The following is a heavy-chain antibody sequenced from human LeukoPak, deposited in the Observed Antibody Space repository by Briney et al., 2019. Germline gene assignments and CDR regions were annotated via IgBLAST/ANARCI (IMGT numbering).Heavy chain of an antibody. CDR2: IQYDGSEK. V-gene: IGHV3-30*02. J-gene: IGHJ4*02. CDR1: GFTFNSFA. Sequence: PGGSLRLSCAASGFTFNSFAMHWVRQAPGKGLEWVAFIQYDGSEKQYADSVKGRFTISRDNSKNTLYLQMNGLRGDDTAVYYCVKDLPVFHYWGQGTLVTVSS. CDR3: VKDLPVFHY.